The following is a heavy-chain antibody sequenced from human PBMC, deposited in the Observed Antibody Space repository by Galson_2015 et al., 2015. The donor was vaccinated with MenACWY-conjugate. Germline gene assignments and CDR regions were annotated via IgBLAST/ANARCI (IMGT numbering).Heavy chain of an antibody. D-gene: IGHD1-26*01. Sequence: QSGAEVIKPGESLSISCTGSGSNFLTYWIGWVRQMPGKGLEWVGLISPIDSKTRYSPAFEGQVTISAGKSISTAYLQWNSLQASYSAMYYCARLPPCGRGMDVWGQGTPVTVSS. V-gene: IGHV5-51*01. J-gene: IGHJ6*02. CDR2: ISPIDSKT. CDR1: GSNFLTYW. CDR3: ARLPPCGRGMDV.